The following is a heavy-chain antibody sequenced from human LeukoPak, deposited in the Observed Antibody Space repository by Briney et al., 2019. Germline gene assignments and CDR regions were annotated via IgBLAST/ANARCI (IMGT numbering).Heavy chain of an antibody. Sequence: GGSLRLSCAASGFTFSSYWMHWVRQAPGKGLVWVSHINSDGSSTSFADSVKGRFTISRDNAKNTLSLQMNSLRGEDTAVYYCARDRSVSAAGDTYWGQGTLVTVSS. CDR1: GFTFSSYW. D-gene: IGHD6-13*01. J-gene: IGHJ4*02. V-gene: IGHV3-74*01. CDR2: INSDGSST. CDR3: ARDRSVSAAGDTY.